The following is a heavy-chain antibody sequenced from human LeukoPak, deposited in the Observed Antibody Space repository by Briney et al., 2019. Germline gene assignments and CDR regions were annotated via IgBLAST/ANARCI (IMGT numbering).Heavy chain of an antibody. CDR3: ARSGLLRYFDSVNWFDP. D-gene: IGHD3-9*01. CDR1: GGSISTYY. J-gene: IGHJ5*02. CDR2: IYYNGNT. Sequence: SETLSLTCTVSGGSISTYYWSWIRQPPGKGLEWLGYIYYNGNTNYNPSLKSRVVISVDTSKNQFSLKLSSVTAADTAVYYCARSGLLRYFDSVNWFDPWGQGTLVTVSS. V-gene: IGHV4-59*01.